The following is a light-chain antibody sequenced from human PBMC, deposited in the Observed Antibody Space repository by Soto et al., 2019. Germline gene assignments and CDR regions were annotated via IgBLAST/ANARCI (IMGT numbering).Light chain of an antibody. V-gene: IGKV3-15*01. CDR1: QSVSTY. CDR3: QQYDSWPPSYT. Sequence: EIVMTQSPATLSVSLGDRATLSCRASQSVSTYLAWYQQKPGQAPRLLIYGASTRATGIPARFSGSGSETDFTLTISSLKYEDFAVYYCQQYDSWPPSYTFGQGTKLEIK. J-gene: IGKJ2*01. CDR2: GAS.